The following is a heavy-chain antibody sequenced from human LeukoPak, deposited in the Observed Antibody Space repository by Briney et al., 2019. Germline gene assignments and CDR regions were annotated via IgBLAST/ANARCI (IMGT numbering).Heavy chain of an antibody. CDR3: AKDPRELWFGEDY. V-gene: IGHV3-23*01. J-gene: IGHJ4*02. Sequence: GGSLRLSCAASGFTFSSYAMSWVRQAPGKGLEWASAISGSGGNTYYADSVKGRFTISRDKSKNTLYPQMNSLRAEDTTVYYCAKDPRELWFGEDYWGQGTLVTVSS. D-gene: IGHD3-10*01. CDR2: ISGSGGNT. CDR1: GFTFSSYA.